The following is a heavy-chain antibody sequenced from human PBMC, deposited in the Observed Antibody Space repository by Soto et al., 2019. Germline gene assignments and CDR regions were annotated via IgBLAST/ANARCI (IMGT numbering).Heavy chain of an antibody. Sequence: GESLKISCKASGYSFTTYWIGWVRQMPGKGLEWMGIIYPGDSDTKYSSSFQGQVTISADKSISTAYLQWSSLKASDTAMYYCARHKRPMRSMYTREVYYYYYGMDVWGQGTTVTVSS. J-gene: IGHJ6*02. D-gene: IGHD2-8*01. CDR3: ARHKRPMRSMYTREVYYYYYGMDV. CDR1: GYSFTTYW. CDR2: IYPGDSDT. V-gene: IGHV5-51*01.